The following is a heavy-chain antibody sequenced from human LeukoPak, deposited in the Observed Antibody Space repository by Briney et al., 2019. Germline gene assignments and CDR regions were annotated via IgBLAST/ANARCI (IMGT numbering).Heavy chain of an antibody. J-gene: IGHJ5*02. CDR1: GGSISSGGYY. Sequence: PSQTLSLTCTVSGGSISSGGYYWSWIRQHPGKGLEWIGYIYYSGSTYYNPSLKSRVTISVDTSKNQLSLKLSSVTAADTAVYYCARDGDLNFGGYNWFDPWGQGTLVTVSS. CDR3: ARDGDLNFGGYNWFDP. D-gene: IGHD3-10*01. CDR2: IYYSGST. V-gene: IGHV4-31*03.